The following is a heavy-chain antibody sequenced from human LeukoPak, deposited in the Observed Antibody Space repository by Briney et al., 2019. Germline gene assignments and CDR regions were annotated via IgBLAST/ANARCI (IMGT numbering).Heavy chain of an antibody. CDR1: GGTFSSYA. V-gene: IGHV1-69*04. CDR2: IIPTLEVA. J-gene: IGHJ4*02. CDR3: ARVISGTWLWF. Sequence: SVKLSCKASGGTFSSYAITWVRQAPGLGLEWMGRIIPTLEVANYAQKFQGRVTITADKSTSTAYMELSSLRPEDTAVYYCARVISGTWLWFWGQGTLVTVSS. D-gene: IGHD1-14*01.